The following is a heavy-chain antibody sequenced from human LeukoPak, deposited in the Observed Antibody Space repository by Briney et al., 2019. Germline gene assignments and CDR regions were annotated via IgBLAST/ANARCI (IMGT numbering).Heavy chain of an antibody. D-gene: IGHD3-16*01. CDR2: IYTSGST. V-gene: IGHV4-4*07. Sequence: SETLSLTCSVSGGSMSSYFWSWIRQPAGKGLEWIGRIYTSGSTNYNPSLESRVTMSVDTSKNQFSLKLSSVTAADTAVYYCARKRKGAYDFDQWGQGTLVTVSS. CDR1: GGSMSSYF. CDR3: ARKRKGAYDFDQ. J-gene: IGHJ4*02.